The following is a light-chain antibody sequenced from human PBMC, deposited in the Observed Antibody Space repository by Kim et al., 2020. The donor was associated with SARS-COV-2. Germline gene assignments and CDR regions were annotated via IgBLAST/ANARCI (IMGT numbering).Light chain of an antibody. CDR2: GKN. CDR3: NSRDSSGNHV. J-gene: IGLJ1*01. CDR1: SLRNYY. V-gene: IGLV3-19*01. Sequence: VALGQTGRITCQGDSLRNYYASWYQQKPRQAPVLVIYGKNNRPSGIPDRFSGSSSGNTASLTITGAQAEDEADYYCNSRDSSGNHVFGTGTKVTVL.